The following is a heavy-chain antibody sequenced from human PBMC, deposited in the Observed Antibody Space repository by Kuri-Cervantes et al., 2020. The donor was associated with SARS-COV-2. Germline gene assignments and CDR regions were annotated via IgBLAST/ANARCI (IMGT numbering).Heavy chain of an antibody. CDR2: IYYTGRT. J-gene: IGHJ4*02. CDR1: GGSVSTSSYF. D-gene: IGHD2-8*01. V-gene: IGHV4-39*07. Sequence: SETLSLTCTVSGGSVSTSSYFWGWIRQPPGKGLEWIGTIYYTGRTYYNPSLKSRVTISIDTSKNQFSLKLSSVTAADMAVYYCARLASSRGTREFDYWGQGTLVTVSS. CDR3: ARLASSRGTREFDY.